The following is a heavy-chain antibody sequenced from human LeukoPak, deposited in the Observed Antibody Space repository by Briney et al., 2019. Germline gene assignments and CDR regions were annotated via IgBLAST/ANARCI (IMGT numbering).Heavy chain of an antibody. CDR3: TTDGVGVEGATYDN. Sequence: GGSLRLSCAASGFTISNAWMTWVRQAPGKGPECVGRIKSNSDGGTTDYAAPVKGRFTMSRDDSKNTLYLEMNSLKTEDTAVYYCTTDGVGVEGATYDNWGQGTLVSVSS. CDR1: GFTISNAW. D-gene: IGHD1-26*01. CDR2: IKSNSDGGTT. V-gene: IGHV3-15*01. J-gene: IGHJ4*02.